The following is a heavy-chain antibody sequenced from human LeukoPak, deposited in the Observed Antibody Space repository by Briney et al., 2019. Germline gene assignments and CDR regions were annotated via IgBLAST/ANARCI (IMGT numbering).Heavy chain of an antibody. D-gene: IGHD2-2*02. Sequence: SETLSLTCTVSGGSISSGSYYWSWIRQPAGKGLGWIGRIYTSGSTNYNPSLKSRVTISVDTSKNQFSLKLSSVTAADTAVYYCARGPIVVVPAAIRGWFDPWGQGTLVTVSS. CDR2: IYTSGST. V-gene: IGHV4-61*02. J-gene: IGHJ5*02. CDR3: ARGPIVVVPAAIRGWFDP. CDR1: GGSISSGSYY.